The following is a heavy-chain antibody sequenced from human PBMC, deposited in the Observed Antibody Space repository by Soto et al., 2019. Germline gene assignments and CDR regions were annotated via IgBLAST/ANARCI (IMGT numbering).Heavy chain of an antibody. V-gene: IGHV3-33*01. CDR2: IWYDGSNK. CDR3: ARDRATYYFDY. Sequence: GGSLRLSCAASGFTFSNYGMHLIRQAPGKGLEWVAVIWYDGSNKYYADSVKGRFTISRDNSKNTLYLQMNSLRAEDTAVYYCARDRATYYFDYWGQGTLVTVSS. CDR1: GFTFSNYG. J-gene: IGHJ4*02.